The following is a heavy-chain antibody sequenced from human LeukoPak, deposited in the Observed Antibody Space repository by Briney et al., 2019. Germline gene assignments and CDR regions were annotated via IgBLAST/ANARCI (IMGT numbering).Heavy chain of an antibody. J-gene: IGHJ4*02. Sequence: PGRSLRLSCAASGFTFSSYGMHWVRQAPGKGLEWVAVISYDGSNKYYADSVKGRFTISRDNSKNTLYLQMNSLRAEDTAVYYCAKDSSYSSSPFDYWGQGTLVTVSS. CDR2: ISYDGSNK. D-gene: IGHD6-6*01. CDR1: GFTFSSYG. V-gene: IGHV3-30*18. CDR3: AKDSSYSSSPFDY.